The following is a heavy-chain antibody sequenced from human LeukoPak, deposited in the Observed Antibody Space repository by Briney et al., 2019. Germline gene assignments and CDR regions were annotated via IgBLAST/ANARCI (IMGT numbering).Heavy chain of an antibody. CDR2: INPSGGST. J-gene: IGHJ3*02. D-gene: IGHD4-17*01. V-gene: IGHV1-46*01. CDR3: ARVPYGEGDAFDI. CDR1: GYTFTSYY. Sequence: ASVKVSCKASGYTFTSYYMHWVRQAPGQGLEWMGIINPSGGSTSYAQKFQGRVTMTRDASTSTVYMELSSLRSEDTAVYYCARVPYGEGDAFDIWGQGTMVTVSS.